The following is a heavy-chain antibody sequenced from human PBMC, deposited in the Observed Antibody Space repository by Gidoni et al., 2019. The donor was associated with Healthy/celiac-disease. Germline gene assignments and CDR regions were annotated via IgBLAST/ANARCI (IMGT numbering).Heavy chain of an antibody. Sequence: QLQLQESGPGLVKPSETLSLTCTVSGGSISSSSYYWGWIRQPPGQGLEWIGSIYYSGSTYYNPSLKSRVTISVDTSKNQFSLKLSSVTAADTAVYYCVAGLVVAATPDYWGQGTLVTVSS. D-gene: IGHD2-15*01. J-gene: IGHJ4*02. CDR3: VAGLVVAATPDY. CDR1: GGSISSSSYY. V-gene: IGHV4-39*01. CDR2: IYYSGST.